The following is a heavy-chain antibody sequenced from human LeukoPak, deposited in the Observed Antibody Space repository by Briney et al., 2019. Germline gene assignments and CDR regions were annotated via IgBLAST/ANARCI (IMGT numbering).Heavy chain of an antibody. CDR3: ATFSSPILVRGLVGAFDI. CDR2: IYYSGST. V-gene: IGHV4-39*07. CDR1: GGSISSSSYY. D-gene: IGHD3-10*01. Sequence: SETLSLTCTVSGGSISSSSYYWGWIRQPPGKGPEWIGSIYYSGSTYYNPSLKSRVTISVDTSKNQFSLKLSSVTAADTAVYYCATFSSPILVRGLVGAFDIWGQGTMVTVSS. J-gene: IGHJ3*02.